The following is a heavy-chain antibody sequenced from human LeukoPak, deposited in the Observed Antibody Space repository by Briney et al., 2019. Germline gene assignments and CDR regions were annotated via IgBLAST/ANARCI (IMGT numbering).Heavy chain of an antibody. D-gene: IGHD2-2*01. CDR1: GGSISSYY. J-gene: IGHJ4*02. CDR2: FYHNENT. V-gene: IGHV4-59*04. Sequence: SETLSLTCTVSGGSISSYYWGWIRQPPGKEPEWIGSFYHNENTYYRPSLKSRVVISVDTSKNQFSLKLSSVTAADTAVYYCARRRSVVVPAALPFDYWGQGTLVTVSS. CDR3: ARRRSVVVPAALPFDY.